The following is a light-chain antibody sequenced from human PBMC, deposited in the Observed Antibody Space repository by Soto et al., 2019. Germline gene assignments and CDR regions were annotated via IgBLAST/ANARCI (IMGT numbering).Light chain of an antibody. Sequence: QSALTQPASVSGSPGQSITISCTGTSSDVGAYNLVSWYQQYPGKAPKLMIYEDNKRPSGVSNRFSASKSGNTASLTISGLQGEDEGDYYCCSYADIKVVFGGGTKVTVL. V-gene: IGLV2-23*01. CDR3: CSYADIKVV. CDR1: SSDVGAYNL. CDR2: EDN. J-gene: IGLJ3*02.